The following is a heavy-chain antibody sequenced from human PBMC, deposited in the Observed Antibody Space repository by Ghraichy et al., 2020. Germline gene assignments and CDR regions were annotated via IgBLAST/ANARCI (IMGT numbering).Heavy chain of an antibody. CDR3: ARAAGSCSSTSCYHINFDY. V-gene: IGHV4-34*01. CDR2: INHSGST. D-gene: IGHD2-2*01. CDR1: GGSFSGYY. J-gene: IGHJ4*02. Sequence: SETLSLTCAVYGGSFSGYYWSWIRQPPGKGLEWIGEINHSGSTNYNPSLKSRVTISVDTSKNQFSLKLSSVTAADTAVYYCARAAGSCSSTSCYHINFDYWGQGTLVTVSS.